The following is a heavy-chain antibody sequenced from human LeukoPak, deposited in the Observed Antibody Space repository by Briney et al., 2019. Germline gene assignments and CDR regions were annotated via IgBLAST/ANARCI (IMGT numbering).Heavy chain of an antibody. J-gene: IGHJ4*02. CDR1: GFTFSSYA. V-gene: IGHV3-23*01. Sequence: GGSLRLSCAASGFTFSSYAMSWVRQAPGKGLEWVSAISGSGGSTYYADSVKGRFTISRDNSKNTLYLQMNSLRAEDTAVYYCAKGVGYDFWSGYQGPYFDYWGQGTLVTVFS. CDR2: ISGSGGST. D-gene: IGHD3-3*01. CDR3: AKGVGYDFWSGYQGPYFDY.